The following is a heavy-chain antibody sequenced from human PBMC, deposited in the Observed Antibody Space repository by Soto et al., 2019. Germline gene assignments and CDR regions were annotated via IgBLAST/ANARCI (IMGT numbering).Heavy chain of an antibody. CDR1: GYTFTGYY. D-gene: IGHD6-13*01. Sequence: GASVKVSCKASGYTFTGYYVHWVRQAPGQGLEWMGWINPNSGGTNYAQKFQGWVTMTRDTSISTAYMELSRLRSDDTAVYYCARAHSSSWYHYYYGMDVWGQGTTVTVSS. CDR3: ARAHSSSWYHYYYGMDV. CDR2: INPNSGGT. V-gene: IGHV1-2*04. J-gene: IGHJ6*02.